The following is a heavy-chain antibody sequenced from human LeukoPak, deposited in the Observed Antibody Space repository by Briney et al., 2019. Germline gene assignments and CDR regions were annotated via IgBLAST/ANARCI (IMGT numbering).Heavy chain of an antibody. Sequence: GGSLRLSCAASGFTFSSYSMNWVRQAPGKGLEWVSYISSSSSTIYYADSVKGRFTISRDNAKNSLYLQMNSLRAEDTAVYYCARDEVGGYYDSSGYSDYWGQGTLVTVSS. CDR2: ISSSSSTI. J-gene: IGHJ4*02. D-gene: IGHD3-22*01. CDR1: GFTFSSYS. V-gene: IGHV3-48*01. CDR3: ARDEVGGYYDSSGYSDY.